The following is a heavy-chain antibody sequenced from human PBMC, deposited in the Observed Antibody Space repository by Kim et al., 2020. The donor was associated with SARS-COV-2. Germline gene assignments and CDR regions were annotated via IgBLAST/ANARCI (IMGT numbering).Heavy chain of an antibody. CDR1: GFTFSNHW. V-gene: IGHV3-74*01. CDR2: INSDGSNT. D-gene: IGHD6-19*01. Sequence: GGSLRLSCTASGFTFSNHWMHWVRQAPETGLAWVSRINSDGSNTTYADSVKGRFTISRDNAKNTLYLHMNRLRVEDTAVYYCAGDIPYSSTSNWFDPGS. J-gene: IGHJ5*02. CDR3: AGDIPYSSTSNWFDP.